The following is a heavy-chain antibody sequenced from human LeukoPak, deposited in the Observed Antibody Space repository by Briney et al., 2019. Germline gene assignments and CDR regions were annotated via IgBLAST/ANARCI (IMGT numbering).Heavy chain of an antibody. Sequence: PGGSLRLSCAVSGFTFSTYSMTWVRQAPGQGLEWVSVIYSGGNTYYAASVEGRFTISRDHSENTLYLQMNSLRAEDTAVYYCAAPFWSAYPNWGQGTLVTVSS. CDR3: AAPFWSAYPN. J-gene: IGHJ4*02. CDR2: IYSGGNT. CDR1: GFTFSTYS. V-gene: IGHV3-66*01. D-gene: IGHD3-3*01.